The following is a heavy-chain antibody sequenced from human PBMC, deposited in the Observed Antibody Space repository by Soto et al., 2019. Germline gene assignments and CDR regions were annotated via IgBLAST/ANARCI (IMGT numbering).Heavy chain of an antibody. CDR1: GGSISSGGYS. V-gene: IGHV4-30-2*01. Sequence: SETLSLTRAVSGGSISSGGYSWSWIRQPPGKGLEWIGFIYHSGSTYYNPSLKSRVTISVDRSKNQFSLKLSSVTAADTAVYYCARDGDYGGNSNADYYFDYWGQGTLVTVSS. CDR3: ARDGDYGGNSNADYYFDY. J-gene: IGHJ4*02. D-gene: IGHD4-17*01. CDR2: IYHSGST.